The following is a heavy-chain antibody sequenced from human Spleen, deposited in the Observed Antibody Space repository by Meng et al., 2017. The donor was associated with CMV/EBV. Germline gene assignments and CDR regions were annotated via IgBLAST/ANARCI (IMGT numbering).Heavy chain of an antibody. CDR2: VSYGGGSQ. D-gene: IGHD3-10*01. J-gene: IGHJ4*02. CDR1: GFSCSDYA. CDR3: ARAKDHHYASGEYYNDDLDY. Sequence: QVHLVESGXGVVQPGRSLRLSCAASGFSCSDYAMHWVRQAPGKGLEWVALVSYGGGSQYYADSLKGRFTISRDNSNNMLFLQMTGLRPEDTAVYYCARAKDHHYASGEYYNDDLDYWGQGTLVTVSS. V-gene: IGHV3-30-3*02.